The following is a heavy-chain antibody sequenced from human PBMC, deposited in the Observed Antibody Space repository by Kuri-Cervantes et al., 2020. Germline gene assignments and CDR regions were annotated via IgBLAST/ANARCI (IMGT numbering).Heavy chain of an antibody. CDR1: GFTFSSYA. CDR2: ISGGGDYT. Sequence: ETLSLTCAASGFTFSSYAMTWVRQAPGKGLEWVSTISGGGDYTYHADSVKGRFTISRDNSKNTLYLQMNSLGAEDTAVYYCARDGGWLQSQYYFDYWGQGTLVTVSS. D-gene: IGHD5-24*01. V-gene: IGHV3-23*01. J-gene: IGHJ4*02. CDR3: ARDGGWLQSQYYFDY.